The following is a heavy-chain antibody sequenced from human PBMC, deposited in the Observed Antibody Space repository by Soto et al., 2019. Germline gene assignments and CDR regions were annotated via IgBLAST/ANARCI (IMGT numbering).Heavy chain of an antibody. D-gene: IGHD6-6*01. J-gene: IGHJ6*02. CDR2: IYYSGST. CDR1: GGSVSSGSYY. Sequence: SETLSLTCTVSGGSVSSGSYYWSWIRQPPGKGLEWIGYIYYSGSTNYNPSLKSRVTISVDTSKNQFSLKLSSVTAADTAVYYCAREYSSSFRYYYYGMDVWGQGTTVTVSS. V-gene: IGHV4-61*01. CDR3: AREYSSSFRYYYYGMDV.